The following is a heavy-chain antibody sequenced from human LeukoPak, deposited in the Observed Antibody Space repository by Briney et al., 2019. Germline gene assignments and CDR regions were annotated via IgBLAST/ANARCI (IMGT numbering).Heavy chain of an antibody. Sequence: SETLSLTCTVSGGSISSSSYYWGWIRQPPGKGLEWIGSIYYSGSTYYNPSLKSRVTISVDTSKNQFSLKLNSVTAADTAVYYCARGGNSDYDLDFWGQGTLVTVSS. D-gene: IGHD5-12*01. CDR2: IYYSGST. V-gene: IGHV4-39*01. CDR1: GGSISSSSYY. CDR3: ARGGNSDYDLDF. J-gene: IGHJ4*02.